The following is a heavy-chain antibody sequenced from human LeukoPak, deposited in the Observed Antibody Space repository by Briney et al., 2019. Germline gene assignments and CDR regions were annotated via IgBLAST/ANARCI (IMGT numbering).Heavy chain of an antibody. CDR3: ASVDFYYDSSGYYFAGFDY. CDR1: GGSISSSSYY. J-gene: IGHJ4*02. CDR2: IYYSGST. D-gene: IGHD3-22*01. V-gene: IGHV4-39*07. Sequence: PSETLSLTCTVSGGSISSSSYYWGWIRQPPGKGLEWIGSIYYSGSTYYNPSLKSRVTISVDTSKNQFSLKLSSVTAADTAVYYCASVDFYYDSSGYYFAGFDYWGQGTLVTVSS.